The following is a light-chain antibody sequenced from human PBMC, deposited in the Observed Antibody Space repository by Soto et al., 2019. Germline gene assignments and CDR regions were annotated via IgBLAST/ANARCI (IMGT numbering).Light chain of an antibody. Sequence: DIQMTQSPSTLSASVGDRVTITCRASQSISSWLAWYQQKPGKAPNFLIYKASSLESGIPSRFSGSGSVTEFTLTISSLQPDDFATYYCQQYKSYPVTFGGGTKVEIK. J-gene: IGKJ4*01. CDR3: QQYKSYPVT. CDR2: KAS. CDR1: QSISSW. V-gene: IGKV1-5*03.